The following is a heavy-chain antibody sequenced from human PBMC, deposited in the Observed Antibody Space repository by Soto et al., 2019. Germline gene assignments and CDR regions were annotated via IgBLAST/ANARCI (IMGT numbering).Heavy chain of an antibody. CDR2: IYLVDDK. CDR1: GFSLSTSGVG. Sequence: QITLKESGPTLVKPTQTLTLTCTFSGFSLSTSGVGVGWIRQPPGKALKWLALIYLVDDKRYTPSLKSRFTITNDNSKNNVVLTMPNLYPVDTATDYCAHRLPTADYDDDVLTFDYWGQGTLVTVSS. D-gene: IGHD4-17*01. CDR3: AHRLPTADYDDDVLTFDY. V-gene: IGHV2-5*02. J-gene: IGHJ4*02.